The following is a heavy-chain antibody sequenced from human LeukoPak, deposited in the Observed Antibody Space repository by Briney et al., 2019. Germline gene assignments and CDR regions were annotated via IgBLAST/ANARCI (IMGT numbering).Heavy chain of an antibody. J-gene: IGHJ5*02. Sequence: NTSETLSLTCTVSGGSISSGGYYWSWIRQPPGRGLEWIGSIHYSGSTYYNPSLKSRVTMSVDTSKTQFSLKLSSVTAADTAVYYCARTYSGNSIRFDPWGQGTLVTVSS. D-gene: IGHD1-26*01. CDR3: ARTYSGNSIRFDP. CDR2: IHYSGST. CDR1: GGSISSGGYY. V-gene: IGHV4-39*01.